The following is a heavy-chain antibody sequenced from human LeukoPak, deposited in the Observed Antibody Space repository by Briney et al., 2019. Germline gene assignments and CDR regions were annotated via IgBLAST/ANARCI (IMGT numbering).Heavy chain of an antibody. D-gene: IGHD3-10*01. CDR3: ARASRYYYLDY. CDR2: IYSGGST. CDR1: GGSFSGYY. J-gene: IGHJ4*02. Sequence: ETLSLTCAVYGGSFSGYYWSWVRQAPGKGLEWVSVIYSGGSTYYADSVKGRFTISRDNSKNTLYLQMNSLRAEDTAVYYCARASRYYYLDYWGQGTLVTVSS. V-gene: IGHV3-66*01.